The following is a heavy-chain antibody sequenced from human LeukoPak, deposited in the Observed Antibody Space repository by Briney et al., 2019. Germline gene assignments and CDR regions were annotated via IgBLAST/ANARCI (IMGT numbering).Heavy chain of an antibody. D-gene: IGHD5-24*01. CDR2: IWYDGSNK. V-gene: IGHV3-33*01. CDR1: GFTFSSYG. Sequence: GGSLRLSCAASGFTFSSYGMHWVRQAPGKGLEWVALIWYDGSNKYYTDSVKGRFTISRDNSNDALYLQMNSLRAEDTAVYYCARDKNTRDGYNFFDDWGQGTLVTVSS. CDR3: ARDKNTRDGYNFFDD. J-gene: IGHJ4*02.